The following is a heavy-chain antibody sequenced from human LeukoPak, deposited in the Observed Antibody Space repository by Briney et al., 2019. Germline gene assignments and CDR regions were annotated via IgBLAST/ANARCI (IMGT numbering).Heavy chain of an antibody. CDR2: ISAYNGNT. Sequence: ASVKVSCKATGYTFTSYGISWVRQAPGQGLEWMGWISAYNGNTNYAQKLQGRVTMTTDTSTSTAYMELRSLRSDDTAVYYCARGDYYDSSGSYDYWGQGTLVTVSS. V-gene: IGHV1-18*01. D-gene: IGHD3-22*01. CDR3: ARGDYYDSSGSYDY. CDR1: GYTFTSYG. J-gene: IGHJ4*02.